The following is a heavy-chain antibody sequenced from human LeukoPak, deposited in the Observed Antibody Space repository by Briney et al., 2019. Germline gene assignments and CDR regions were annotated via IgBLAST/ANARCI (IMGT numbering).Heavy chain of an antibody. Sequence: PGGSLRLSCVASGITFSSYAVSWVRQAPGKGLEWVSSISSGGASTYYADSVKGRFTISRDNSKSTLYLQMNSLRAEDTAVYYCARLSGNYGIDYWGQGTLVTVSS. CDR3: ARLSGNYGIDY. J-gene: IGHJ4*02. V-gene: IGHV3-23*01. CDR1: GITFSSYA. CDR2: ISSGGAST. D-gene: IGHD4-17*01.